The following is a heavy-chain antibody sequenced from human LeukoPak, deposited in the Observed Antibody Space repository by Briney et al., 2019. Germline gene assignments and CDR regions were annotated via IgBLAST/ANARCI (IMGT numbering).Heavy chain of an antibody. CDR2: INSDGSST. CDR3: ARRVKGIAAATGAYNWFDP. CDR1: GFTFSSYW. V-gene: IGHV3-74*01. D-gene: IGHD6-13*01. J-gene: IGHJ5*02. Sequence: PGGSLRLSCAASGFTFSSYWMHRVRQAPGKGLVWVSRINSDGSSTSYADSVKGRFTISRDNAKNTLYLQMNSLRAEDTAVYYCARRVKGIAAATGAYNWFDPWGQGTLVTVSS.